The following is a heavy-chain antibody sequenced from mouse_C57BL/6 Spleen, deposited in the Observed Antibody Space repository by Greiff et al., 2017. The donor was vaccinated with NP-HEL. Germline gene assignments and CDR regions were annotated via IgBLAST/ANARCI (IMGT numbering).Heavy chain of an antibody. D-gene: IGHD1-3*01. Sequence: QVQLQQPGAELVKPGASVKLSCKASGYTFTSYWMHWVKQRPGQGLEWIGMIHPNSGSTNYNEKFKSKATLTVDKSSSTAYMQLSSLTPEDSAVYYCARYRLQESNYWGQGTTLTVSS. CDR1: GYTFTSYW. J-gene: IGHJ2*01. V-gene: IGHV1-64*01. CDR3: ARYRLQESNY. CDR2: IHPNSGST.